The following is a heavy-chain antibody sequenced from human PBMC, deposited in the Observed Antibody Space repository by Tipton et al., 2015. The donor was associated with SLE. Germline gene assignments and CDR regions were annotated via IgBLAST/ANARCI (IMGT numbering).Heavy chain of an antibody. CDR2: IWYDGSNK. J-gene: IGHJ4*02. CDR1: GFTFSSYG. CDR3: AKDLGDRYPGAFDY. V-gene: IGHV3-33*06. D-gene: IGHD3-10*01. Sequence: SGFTFSSYGMHWVRQAPGKGLEWVAVIWYDGSNKYYADSVKGRFTISRDNSKNTLYLQMNSLRAEDTAVYYCAKDLGDRYPGAFDYWGQGTLVTVSS.